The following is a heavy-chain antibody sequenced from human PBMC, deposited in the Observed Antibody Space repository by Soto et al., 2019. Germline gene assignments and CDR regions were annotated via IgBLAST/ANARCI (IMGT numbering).Heavy chain of an antibody. J-gene: IGHJ3*02. CDR3: ARDDSSGYYHDAFDI. CDR2: IYWNDDK. D-gene: IGHD3-22*01. V-gene: IGHV2-5*01. Sequence: QITLKESGPTLVKPTQTLTLTCTFSGFSLSTSGVGVGWIRQPPGKALEWLPLIYWNDDKRYSPSLKSRLTITKDTSKNQVVLTMTNMDPVDTATYYCARDDSSGYYHDAFDIWGQGTMVTVSS. CDR1: GFSLSTSGVG.